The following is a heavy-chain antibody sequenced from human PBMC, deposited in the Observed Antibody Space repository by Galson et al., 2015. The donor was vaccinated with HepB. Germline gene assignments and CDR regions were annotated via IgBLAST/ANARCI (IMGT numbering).Heavy chain of an antibody. CDR3: ARDRCSSTSCYPTNDY. J-gene: IGHJ4*02. CDR1: GFTFSSYS. Sequence: SLRPSCAASGFTFSSYSMNWVRQAPGKGLEWVSSISSSSSYVYYADSVKGRFTISRDNAKNSLYLQMNSLRAEDTAVYYCARDRCSSTSCYPTNDYWGQGTLVTVSS. D-gene: IGHD2-2*01. V-gene: IGHV3-21*01. CDR2: ISSSSSYV.